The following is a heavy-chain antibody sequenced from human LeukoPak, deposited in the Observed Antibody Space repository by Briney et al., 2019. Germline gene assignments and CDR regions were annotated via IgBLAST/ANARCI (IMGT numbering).Heavy chain of an antibody. CDR1: GYSISSGYY. CDR3: ARGLDTAMFY. Sequence: SETLSLTCTVSGYSISSGYYWGWIRPPPGKGLEWIGSIYHSGSTYYNPSLKSRVTISVDTSKNQFSLKLSSVTAADTAVYYCARGLDTAMFYWGQGTLVTVSS. J-gene: IGHJ4*02. D-gene: IGHD5-18*01. CDR2: IYHSGST. V-gene: IGHV4-38-2*02.